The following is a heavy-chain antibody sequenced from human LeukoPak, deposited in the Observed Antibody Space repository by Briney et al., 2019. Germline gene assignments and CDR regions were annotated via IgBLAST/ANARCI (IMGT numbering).Heavy chain of an antibody. Sequence: GGSLRLSCAASGFTFSSYWMHWVRQAPGNGRVWVFDIGVGGEIHYSGSVKGQCTIYRENTESSMYLQMNSLKAEDTAVYYCSSGGIQVTGIGEFDYWGQGTLVTVSS. D-gene: IGHD2-21*02. CDR2: IGVGGEI. V-gene: IGHV3-13*01. CDR1: GFTFSSYW. J-gene: IGHJ4*02. CDR3: SSGGIQVTGIGEFDY.